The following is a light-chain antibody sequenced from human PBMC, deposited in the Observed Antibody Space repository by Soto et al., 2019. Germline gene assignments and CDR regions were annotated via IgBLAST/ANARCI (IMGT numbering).Light chain of an antibody. J-gene: IGKJ1*01. Sequence: EIVVTQSAATLSLSPWERATLSCRASQRVSADLAWYQQKPGQAPRPLMYDASTRPPGIPARFSGSGSGTDFTLTISSLEPEDFAVYYCQQRSNGPQTFGQGTKVDI. CDR1: QRVSAD. V-gene: IGKV3-11*01. CDR2: DAS. CDR3: QQRSNGPQT.